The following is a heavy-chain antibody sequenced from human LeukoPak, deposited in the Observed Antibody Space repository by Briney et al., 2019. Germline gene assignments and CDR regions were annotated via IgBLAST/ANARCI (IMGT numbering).Heavy chain of an antibody. J-gene: IGHJ4*02. D-gene: IGHD3-3*01. CDR2: ISGSGGST. CDR3: AKDYDFWSGYPYYFDY. Sequence: GGSLRLSCAASGFTFSSYAMSWVRQAPGKGLEWVSAISGSGGSTYYADSVKGRFTVSRDNSKNTLYLQMNSLRAEDTAVYYCAKDYDFWSGYPYYFDYWGQGTLVTVSS. V-gene: IGHV3-23*01. CDR1: GFTFSSYA.